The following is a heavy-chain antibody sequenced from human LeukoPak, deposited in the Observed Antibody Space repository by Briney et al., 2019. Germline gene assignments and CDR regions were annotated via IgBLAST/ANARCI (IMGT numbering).Heavy chain of an antibody. CDR3: ARDKYSGSYQPDY. CDR1: GFTVSSNY. Sequence: PGGSLRLSCAASGFTVSSNYMSWVRQAPGKGLEWVSVIYSGGSTYYADSVKGRFTISRDNSKNTLYLQMNSLRAEDTAVYYCARDKYSGSYQPDYWGQGTLVTVSS. J-gene: IGHJ4*02. D-gene: IGHD1-26*01. CDR2: IYSGGST. V-gene: IGHV3-66*01.